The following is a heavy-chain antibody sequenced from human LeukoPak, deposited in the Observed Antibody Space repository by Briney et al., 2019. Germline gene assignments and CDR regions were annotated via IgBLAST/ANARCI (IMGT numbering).Heavy chain of an antibody. V-gene: IGHV4-59*01. Sequence: ETLSLTCTVSGGSIGSYYWNWIRQAPGKGLEWIGYIHYSGSTNHNSSLKSRVTLSVDTSRNQYSLKLSSVTAADTAVYYCVRDGVAGGFDYWGQGTLVTDSS. CDR2: IHYSGST. J-gene: IGHJ4*02. CDR3: VRDGVAGGFDY. CDR1: GGSIGSYY. D-gene: IGHD6-19*01.